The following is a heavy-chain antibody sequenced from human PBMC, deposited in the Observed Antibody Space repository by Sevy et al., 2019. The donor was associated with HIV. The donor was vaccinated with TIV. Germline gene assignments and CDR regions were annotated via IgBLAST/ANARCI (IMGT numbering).Heavy chain of an antibody. CDR1: GGSISSGDYY. CDR2: IYYSGST. D-gene: IGHD5-18*01. CDR3: AREEAAMVPDAFDI. Sequence: SETLSLTCTVSGGSISSGDYYWSWIRQPPGKGLEWIGYIYYSGSTYYNPSLKRRVTISVDTSKNQFSLKLSSVTVADTAVYYCAREEAAMVPDAFDIWGQGTMVTVSS. J-gene: IGHJ3*02. V-gene: IGHV4-30-4*01.